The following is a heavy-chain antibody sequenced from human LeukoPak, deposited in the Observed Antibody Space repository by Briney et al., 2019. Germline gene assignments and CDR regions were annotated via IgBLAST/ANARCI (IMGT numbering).Heavy chain of an antibody. CDR2: ISSSGSTI. J-gene: IGHJ4*02. CDR1: GFTFSSYE. CDR3: ARETYILGAQPPDY. Sequence: QPGGSLRLSCAASGFTFSSYEMTWVRQAPGKGLEWVSYISSSGSTINFADSVKGRFTISRDNAKNSLFLQMNSLRAEDTAVYYCARETYILGAQPPDYWGQGTLVTVSS. D-gene: IGHD1-26*01. V-gene: IGHV3-48*03.